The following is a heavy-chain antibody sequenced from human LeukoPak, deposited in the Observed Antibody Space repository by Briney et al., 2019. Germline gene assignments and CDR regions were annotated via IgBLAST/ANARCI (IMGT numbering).Heavy chain of an antibody. Sequence: GASVKVSCKASGGTFSSYAISWVRQAPGQGLEWMGGIIPIFGTANYAQKFQGRVTITTDESTSTAYMELSSLRSEDTAVYYCARGSEIRWGATIYFDYWGQGTLVTVSS. CDR3: ARGSEIRWGATIYFDY. J-gene: IGHJ4*02. CDR1: GGTFSSYA. CDR2: IIPIFGTA. D-gene: IGHD1-26*01. V-gene: IGHV1-69*05.